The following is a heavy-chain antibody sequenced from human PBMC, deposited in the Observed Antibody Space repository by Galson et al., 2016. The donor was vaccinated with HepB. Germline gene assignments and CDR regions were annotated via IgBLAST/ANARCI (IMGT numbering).Heavy chain of an antibody. CDR2: IYSSGST. J-gene: IGHJ5*01. D-gene: IGHD3-10*02. Sequence: TLSLTCTVSGASINSSGHYWSWIRQHPGKGLEWIGYIYSSGSTHYNPSLKSRLTLSVDTSKNQFSLKVTSVTAADTAVYYCAREVSGGEVDWFDSWGRGTLVTVSS. V-gene: IGHV4-31*03. CDR1: GASINSSGHY. CDR3: AREVSGGEVDWFDS.